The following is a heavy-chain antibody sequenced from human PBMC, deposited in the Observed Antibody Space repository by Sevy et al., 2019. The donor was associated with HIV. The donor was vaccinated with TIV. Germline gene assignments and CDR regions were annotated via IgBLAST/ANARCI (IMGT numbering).Heavy chain of an antibody. CDR2: ISGSGGST. CDR3: AKKRGSGSYPNYYFDY. Sequence: GGSQRLSCAASGFTFSSYAMSWVRQAPGKGLEWVSAISGSGGSTYYADSVKGRFTISIDNSKNTLYLQMNSLRAEDTAVYYCAKKRGSGSYPNYYFDYWGQGTLVTVSS. V-gene: IGHV3-23*01. D-gene: IGHD3-10*01. J-gene: IGHJ4*02. CDR1: GFTFSSYA.